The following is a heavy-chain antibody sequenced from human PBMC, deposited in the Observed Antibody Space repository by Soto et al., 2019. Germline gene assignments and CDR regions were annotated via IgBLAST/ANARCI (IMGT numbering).Heavy chain of an antibody. V-gene: IGHV3-7*03. CDR1: GFTFSSYW. J-gene: IGHJ4*02. Sequence: GGSLRLSCTASGFTFSSYWMGWVRQAPGKGLGWVANIKEDGSGKYYVDSVKGRFSISRDNARNSLYLQMNSLRVEDTAVYYCVRVGRLGGYWGQGALVTVSS. CDR3: VRVGRLGGY. CDR2: IKEDGSGK. D-gene: IGHD3-16*01.